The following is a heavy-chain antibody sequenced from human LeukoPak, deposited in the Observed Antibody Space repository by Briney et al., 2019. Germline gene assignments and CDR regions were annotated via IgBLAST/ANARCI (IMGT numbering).Heavy chain of an antibody. CDR2: ISSSDSYT. J-gene: IGHJ4*02. CDR1: GFTFSDYY. CDR3: ARDMNSDY. Sequence: GGSLRLSCAASGFTFSDYYMNWLRQAPGKGLEWVSYISSSDSYTNYADSVKGRFTISRDNAKNSLYLQMISLRAEDTAVYYCARDMNSDYWGQGTLVTVSS. V-gene: IGHV3-11*05. D-gene: IGHD1-7*01.